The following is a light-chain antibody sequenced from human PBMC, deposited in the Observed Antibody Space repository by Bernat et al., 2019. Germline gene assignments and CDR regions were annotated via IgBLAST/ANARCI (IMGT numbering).Light chain of an antibody. J-gene: IGLJ1*01. V-gene: IGLV2-14*03. CDR1: SSDVGGYTY. CDR3: SSWTTSNVYV. CDR2: DVS. Sequence: QSALTQPASVSGSPGQSITISCTGTSSDVGGYTYVSWYQQDPGKVPKLLISDVSDRPSGVSNRFSGTKSGNTASLTISGLQAGDEADYYRSSWTTSNVYVFGTGTKVTVL.